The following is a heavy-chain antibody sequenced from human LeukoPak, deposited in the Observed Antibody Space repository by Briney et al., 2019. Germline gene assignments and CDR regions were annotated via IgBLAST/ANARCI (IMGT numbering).Heavy chain of an antibody. Sequence: GGSLRLSCAASGFTFNTYGMNWVRQAPGKGLEWLSYIGPGPSHTYYADSVRGRFVISRDDAKSSLYLQMSSLRAEDTAVYYCARDPAGDAAFDIWGQGTMVTVSS. CDR3: ARDPAGDAAFDI. D-gene: IGHD3-10*01. J-gene: IGHJ3*02. CDR2: IGPGPSHT. V-gene: IGHV3-21*01. CDR1: GFTFNTYG.